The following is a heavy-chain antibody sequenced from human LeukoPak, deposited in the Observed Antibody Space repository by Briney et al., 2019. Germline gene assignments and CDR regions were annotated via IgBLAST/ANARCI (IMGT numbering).Heavy chain of an antibody. Sequence: SETLSLTCTLSGVSISSSNSYWGWIRQPPGKGLEWIGSIYYSGNTYYNASLKSQVSISIDTSKNQFSLRLTSVTAADTAVYYCARQTGSGLFILPGGQGTLSPSPQ. CDR3: ARQTGSGLFILP. CDR1: GVSISSSNSY. CDR2: IYYSGNT. J-gene: IGHJ4*02. D-gene: IGHD3/OR15-3a*01. V-gene: IGHV4-39*01.